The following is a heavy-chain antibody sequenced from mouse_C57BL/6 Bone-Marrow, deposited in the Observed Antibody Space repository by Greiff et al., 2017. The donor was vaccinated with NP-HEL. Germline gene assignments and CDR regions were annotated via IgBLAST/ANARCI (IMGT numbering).Heavy chain of an antibody. D-gene: IGHD2-2*01. V-gene: IGHV1-75*01. Sequence: VQLQESGPELVKPGASVKISCKASGYTFTDYYINWVKQRPGQGLEWIGWIFPGSGSTYYNEKFKGKATLTVDKSSSTAYMLLSSLTSEDSAVYFCARSGGLRLYYFDYWGQGTTLTVSS. CDR2: IFPGSGST. CDR1: GYTFTDYY. CDR3: ARSGGLRLYYFDY. J-gene: IGHJ2*01.